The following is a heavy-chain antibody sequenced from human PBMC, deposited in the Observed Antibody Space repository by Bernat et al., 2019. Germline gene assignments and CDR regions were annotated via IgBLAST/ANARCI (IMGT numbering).Heavy chain of an antibody. V-gene: IGHV1-18*01. CDR2: SSAYNGDT. J-gene: IGHJ6*02. Sequence: QVQLVQSGPEVIKPGASVKVSCKASGYTFRDYGITWIRQAPGQGLEWMGWSSAYNGDTEHAHKFQGRVNMTTDPSTRTASLELRHLRSDDTALYFWARKGLRGSHFYSFGMDLWGQGTTVTVSS. CDR3: ARKGLRGSHFYSFGMDL. CDR1: GYTFRDYG. D-gene: IGHD6-19*01.